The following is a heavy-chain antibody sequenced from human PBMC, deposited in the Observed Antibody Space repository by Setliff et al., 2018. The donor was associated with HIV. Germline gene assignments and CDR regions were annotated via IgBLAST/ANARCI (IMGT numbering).Heavy chain of an antibody. V-gene: IGHV1-3*01. CDR2: INAGNGDT. Sequence: ASVKVSCKASGYTFSTYAMHWVRQAPGQRFEWMAYINAGNGDTRYSQSFQDRLTITEDTSTDTAYMELSSLRSEDSAVYYCVRGDDILTGYFRPYFFDYWGQGTLVTVSS. CDR1: GYTFSTYA. D-gene: IGHD3-9*01. J-gene: IGHJ4*02. CDR3: VRGDDILTGYFRPYFFDY.